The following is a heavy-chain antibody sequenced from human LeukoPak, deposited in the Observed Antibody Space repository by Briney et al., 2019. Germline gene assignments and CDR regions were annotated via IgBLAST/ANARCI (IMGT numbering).Heavy chain of an antibody. CDR2: IRYDGSNK. Sequence: PGGSLRLSCAASGFTFSSYGMHWVRQAPGKGLEWVAFIRYDGSNKYYADSVKGRFTISRDNSKNTLYLQMNSLRAEDTAVYYCAKGMNYYDSSGYSPEMDYGMDVCGQGTTVTVSS. D-gene: IGHD3-22*01. J-gene: IGHJ6*02. CDR3: AKGMNYYDSSGYSPEMDYGMDV. V-gene: IGHV3-30*02. CDR1: GFTFSSYG.